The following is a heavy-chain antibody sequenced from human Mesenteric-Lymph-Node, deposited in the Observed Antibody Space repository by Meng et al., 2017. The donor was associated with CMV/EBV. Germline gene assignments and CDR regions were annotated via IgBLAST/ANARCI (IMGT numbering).Heavy chain of an antibody. Sequence: AFSCCSIRRGCHFWPWVPQRRVQGLGWIGYFYYNRTTYFNPSLKSRVTMSVDTSENQFALNLNSVTAADTAVYYCKRRLSGSYYFDSWGQGTLVTVSS. D-gene: IGHD1-26*01. V-gene: IGHV4-31*11. CDR2: FYYNRTT. J-gene: IGHJ4*02. CDR1: CCSIRRGCHF. CDR3: KRRLSGSYYFDS.